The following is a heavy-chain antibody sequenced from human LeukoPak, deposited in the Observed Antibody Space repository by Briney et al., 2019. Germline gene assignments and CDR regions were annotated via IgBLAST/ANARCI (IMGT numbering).Heavy chain of an antibody. V-gene: IGHV3-48*03. CDR1: GFTFSSDE. J-gene: IGHJ4*02. CDR3: ARVGDCSSTSCYFYFDY. Sequence: GRTLRLSCAASGFTFSSDEMNWVRQAPGKGLEWVSYISSSGSTIYYADSVKGRFTISRDNAKNSLYLQMNSLRAEDTAVYYCARVGDCSSTSCYFYFDYWGQGTLVTVSS. CDR2: ISSSGSTI. D-gene: IGHD2-2*01.